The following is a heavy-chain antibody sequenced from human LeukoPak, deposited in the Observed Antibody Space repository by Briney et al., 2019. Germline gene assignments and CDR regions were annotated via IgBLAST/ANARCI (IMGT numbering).Heavy chain of an antibody. D-gene: IGHD1-26*01. V-gene: IGHV1-2*02. CDR3: ATEGAGGSWAGY. CDR2: INPNTGGT. Sequence: ASVQVSCKASGYTFTVYYMHWVRQAPGRGLEWMGWINPNTGGTTYAQKFRGRVTVTRDTSISTVYMELSRLTSDDTAVYYCATEGAGGSWAGYWGQGTLVTVSS. J-gene: IGHJ4*02. CDR1: GYTFTVYY.